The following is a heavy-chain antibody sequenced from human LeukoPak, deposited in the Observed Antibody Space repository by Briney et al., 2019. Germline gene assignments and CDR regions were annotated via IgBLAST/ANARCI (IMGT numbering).Heavy chain of an antibody. D-gene: IGHD1-7*01. CDR2: IYYSGST. J-gene: IGHJ5*02. CDR3: ARGQELRFYNWFDP. V-gene: IGHV4-31*03. Sequence: SQTLSLTCTVSGGPISSGGYYWSWIRQHPGKGLEWIGYIYYSGSTYYNPSLKSRVTISVDTSKNQFSLKLSSVTAADTAVYYCARGQELRFYNWFDPWGQGTLVTVSS. CDR1: GGPISSGGYY.